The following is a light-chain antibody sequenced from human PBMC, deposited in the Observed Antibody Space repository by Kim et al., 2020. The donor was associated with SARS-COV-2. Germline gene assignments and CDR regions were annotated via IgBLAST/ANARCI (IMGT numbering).Light chain of an antibody. Sequence: SYELTQPPSVSVAPGKTARLTCGGDNIGSKNVHWYQQRPGQAPVLVIYFDDDRPSGIPERFSGSNSGNTATLTVSKVEAGDEADYYCQGWDSTSDHVVFG. J-gene: IGLJ2*01. CDR2: FDD. CDR1: NIGSKN. CDR3: QGWDSTSDHVV. V-gene: IGLV3-21*04.